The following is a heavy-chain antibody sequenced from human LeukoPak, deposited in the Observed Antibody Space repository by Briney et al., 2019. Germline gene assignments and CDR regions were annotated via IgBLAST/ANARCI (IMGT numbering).Heavy chain of an antibody. CDR1: GFTFNSYS. D-gene: IGHD1-26*01. V-gene: IGHV3-21*01. CDR3: ARQVGVDDAFDI. J-gene: IGHJ3*02. CDR2: ISSGSSYI. Sequence: GGSLRLSCAASGFTFNSYSMNWVRQAPGKGLEWVSSISSGSSYIFYADSVKGRFTISRDNAKNSLYLQMNSLRAEDTAVYYCARQVGVDDAFDIWGRGTMVTISS.